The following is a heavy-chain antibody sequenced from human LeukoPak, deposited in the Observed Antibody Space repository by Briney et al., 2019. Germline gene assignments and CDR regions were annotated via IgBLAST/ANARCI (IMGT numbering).Heavy chain of an antibody. CDR2: IFYSGST. V-gene: IGHV4-39*07. J-gene: IGHJ4*02. D-gene: IGHD5-18*01. CDR3: ARFGYSYGSDY. Sequence: PSETLSLTCTVSGGSISTSNYYWGWIRQPPGKGLEWIGNIFYSGSTYYSPSLKSRVTVSLDTSRNQFSLKLNSVTAADTAVYYCARFGYSYGSDYWGQGTLVTVSS. CDR1: GGSISTSNYY.